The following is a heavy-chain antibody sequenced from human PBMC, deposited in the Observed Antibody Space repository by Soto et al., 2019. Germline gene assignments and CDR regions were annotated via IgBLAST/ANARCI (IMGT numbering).Heavy chain of an antibody. CDR2: IIPIFGTA. CDR1: GGTLSSYA. V-gene: IGHV1-69*13. Sequence: GASVKVSCKASGGTLSSYAISWVRQAPGQGLEWMGGIIPIFGTANYAQKFQGRVTITADESTSTAYMELSSLRSEDTAVYYCAGCSGGSCYSNYYYGMDVWGQGTTVTVSS. D-gene: IGHD2-15*01. CDR3: AGCSGGSCYSNYYYGMDV. J-gene: IGHJ6*02.